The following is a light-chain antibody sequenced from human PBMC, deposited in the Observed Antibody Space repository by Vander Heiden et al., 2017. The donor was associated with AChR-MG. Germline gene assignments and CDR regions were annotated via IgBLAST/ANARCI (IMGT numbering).Light chain of an antibody. CDR2: GAS. V-gene: IGKV3-20*01. Sequence: EIVLTQSPGTLSLSPGERATLSCRASPSISSSFLDWYQQRPGQAPRLLIYGASRRATDIPDRFSGSGSGSEFTLSISRLEPEDATVYLCQQFAEAPWAFGQGTKVEIK. CDR3: QQFAEAPWA. CDR1: PSISSSF. J-gene: IGKJ1*01.